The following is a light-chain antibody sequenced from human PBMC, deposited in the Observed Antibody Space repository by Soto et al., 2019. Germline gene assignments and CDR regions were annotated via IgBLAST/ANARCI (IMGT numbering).Light chain of an antibody. CDR3: QQSFSFPVR. CDR1: QTITRY. Sequence: DIQMTQAPSSLSASVGDRVTITCRANQTITRYLNWYQQKPGTAPKLLIYAASSLQEGVPSRFRGRASGTDFTLTISNLPPEDFAAYSCQQSFSFPVRFGQGTKLDIK. CDR2: AAS. V-gene: IGKV1-39*01. J-gene: IGKJ2*03.